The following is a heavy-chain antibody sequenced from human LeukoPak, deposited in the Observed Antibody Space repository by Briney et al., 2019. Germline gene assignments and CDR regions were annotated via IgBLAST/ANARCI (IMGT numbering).Heavy chain of an antibody. CDR3: ARHIAAAGTNDAFDI. D-gene: IGHD6-13*01. CDR1: GASISGYY. Sequence: SETLSLTCTVSGASISGYYWSWIRQPPGKGLEWIGYIYTSGSTNYNPSLKSRVTISVDTSKNQFSLKLSSVTAADTAVYYCARHIAAAGTNDAFDIWGQGTIVTV. CDR2: IYTSGST. V-gene: IGHV4-4*09. J-gene: IGHJ3*02.